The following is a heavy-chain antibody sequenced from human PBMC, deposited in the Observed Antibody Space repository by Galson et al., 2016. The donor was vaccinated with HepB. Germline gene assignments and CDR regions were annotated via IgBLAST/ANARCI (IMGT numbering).Heavy chain of an antibody. CDR2: VYYSGST. CDR3: ASLGYCGGGTCSSTSFS. J-gene: IGHJ5*02. CDR1: GDSVSSGNYY. Sequence: SETLSLTCTVSGDSVSSGNYYWSWIRQPPGRGLEWIGYVYYSGSTNYNPALKSRVTVPADTSKNQYSLTLSSVTAADTAVYYCASLGYCGGGTCSSTSFSWGQGTLVTVSS. D-gene: IGHD2-15*01. V-gene: IGHV4-61*01.